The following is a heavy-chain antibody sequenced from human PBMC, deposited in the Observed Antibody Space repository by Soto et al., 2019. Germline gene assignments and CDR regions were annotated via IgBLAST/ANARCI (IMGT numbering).Heavy chain of an antibody. Sequence: QVQLQESGPGLVKPSQTLSLTCTVSGGSISSGDYYWSWTRQPPGKGLEWIGYIYYSGSTYYNPSLKSRVTISVDTSKNQFSLKLSSVTAADTAVYYCARRRGYCSGGSCGWFDPWGQGTLVTVSS. CDR3: ARRRGYCSGGSCGWFDP. J-gene: IGHJ5*02. CDR2: IYYSGST. D-gene: IGHD2-15*01. V-gene: IGHV4-30-4*01. CDR1: GGSISSGDYY.